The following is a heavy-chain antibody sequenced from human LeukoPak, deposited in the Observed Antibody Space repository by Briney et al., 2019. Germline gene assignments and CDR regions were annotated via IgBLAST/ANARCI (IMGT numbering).Heavy chain of an antibody. CDR1: GFTFSIYV. CDR2: ISGSGGST. J-gene: IGHJ6*02. CDR3: AKGLKFGVAGYYGMDV. D-gene: IGHD3-3*01. V-gene: IGHV3-23*01. Sequence: PGGSLRLSCAASGFTFSIYVMNWVRQAPGKGLEWVSAISGSGGSTHYADSVKGRFTISRDNSKNTLYLQMNSPRAEDTALYYCAKGLKFGVAGYYGMDVWGQGTTVTVSS.